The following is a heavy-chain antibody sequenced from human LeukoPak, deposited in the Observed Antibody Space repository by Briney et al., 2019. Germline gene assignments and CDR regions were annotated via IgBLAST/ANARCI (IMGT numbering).Heavy chain of an antibody. CDR3: ARAYRSSWYLNWFDP. CDR1: GYSISSGYY. J-gene: IGHJ5*02. V-gene: IGHV4-38-2*02. Sequence: SETLSLTCTVSGYSISSGYYWGWIRPPPGKGLEWIGSIYHSGSTYYNPSLKSRVTISVDTSNNQFSLKLSSVTAADTAVYYCARAYRSSWYLNWFDPWGQGTLVTVSS. D-gene: IGHD6-13*01. CDR2: IYHSGST.